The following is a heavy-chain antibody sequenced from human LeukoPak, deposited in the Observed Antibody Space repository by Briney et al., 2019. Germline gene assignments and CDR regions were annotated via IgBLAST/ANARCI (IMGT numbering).Heavy chain of an antibody. J-gene: IGHJ4*02. CDR1: LGTFSSYA. V-gene: IGHV1-69*13. D-gene: IGHD1-26*01. CDR2: ISAFFGTA. Sequence: GASVRVSCEASLGTFSSYAISWVRETPGQGRECMGGISAFFGTANYAQKLQGRVTITADESTSTAYMELSSLQSEDTAVYNCARGPYSGYFYYWGQGTLVTVSS. CDR3: ARGPYSGYFYY.